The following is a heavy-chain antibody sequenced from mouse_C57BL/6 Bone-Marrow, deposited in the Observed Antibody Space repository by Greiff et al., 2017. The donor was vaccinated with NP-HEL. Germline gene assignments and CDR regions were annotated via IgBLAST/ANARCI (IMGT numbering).Heavy chain of an antibody. CDR2: IDPSDSET. J-gene: IGHJ1*03. CDR3: ARFSYYYGSSYWYFDV. CDR1: GYTFTSYW. Sequence: VKLQQPGAELVRPGSSVKLSCKASGYTFTSYWMHWVKQRPIQGLEWIGNIDPSDSETHYNQKFKDKATLTVDKSSSTAYMQLSSLTSEDSAVYYCARFSYYYGSSYWYFDVWGTGTTVTVSS. D-gene: IGHD1-1*01. V-gene: IGHV1-52*01.